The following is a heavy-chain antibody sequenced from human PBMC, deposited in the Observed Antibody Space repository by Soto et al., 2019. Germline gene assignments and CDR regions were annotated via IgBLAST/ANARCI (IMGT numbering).Heavy chain of an antibody. V-gene: IGHV1-3*01. CDR3: ARDTQRAYSSSSVSRFDP. Sequence: VASVKVSFKASGYTFTSYAMHWVRHAPGQRLEWMGWINAGNGNTKYSQKFQGRVSITRDTSASTAYMVLSSLRSEDTAVYYCARDTQRAYSSSSVSRFDPRGQGTRVTVSS. CDR2: INAGNGNT. J-gene: IGHJ5*02. CDR1: GYTFTSYA. D-gene: IGHD6-6*01.